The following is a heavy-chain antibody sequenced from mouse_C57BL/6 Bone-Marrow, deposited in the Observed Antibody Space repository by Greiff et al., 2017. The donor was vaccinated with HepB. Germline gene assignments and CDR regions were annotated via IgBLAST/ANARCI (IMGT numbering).Heavy chain of an antibody. D-gene: IGHD1-1*01. Sequence: VQLQQSRAELVRPGASVKLSCTASGFNIKDDYMHWVKQRPEQGLEWIGWIDPENGDTEYASKFQGKATITADTSSNTAYLQLSSLTSEDTAVYYCPYGSSYDAMDYWGQGTSVTVSS. CDR2: IDPENGDT. V-gene: IGHV14-4*01. CDR3: PYGSSYDAMDY. CDR1: GFNIKDDY. J-gene: IGHJ4*01.